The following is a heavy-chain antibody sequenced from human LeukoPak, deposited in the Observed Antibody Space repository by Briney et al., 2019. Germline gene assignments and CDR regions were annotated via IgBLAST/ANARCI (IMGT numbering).Heavy chain of an antibody. CDR3: AKVLAARQYYFDY. V-gene: IGHV3-30*02. CDR1: GFTFSDYY. D-gene: IGHD6-6*01. J-gene: IGHJ4*02. CDR2: IRYDGSNK. Sequence: GGSLRLSCAASGFTFSDYYMSWIRQAPGKGLEWVAFIRYDGSNKYYADSVKGRFTISRDNSKNTLYLQMNSLRAEDTAVYYCAKVLAARQYYFDYWGQGTLVTVSS.